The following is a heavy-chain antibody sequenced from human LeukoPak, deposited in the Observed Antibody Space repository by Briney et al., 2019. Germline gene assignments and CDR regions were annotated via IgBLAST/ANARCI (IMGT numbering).Heavy chain of an antibody. CDR3: AKDTVQAFDI. CDR2: ISGSGGST. V-gene: IGHV3-23*01. Sequence: GGSLRLSCAASGFTFSSYAMSWVRQAAGKGLEWVSDISGSGGSTHYADSVKGRFTISRDNSKNTLYLQMNSLRAEDTAVYYCAKDTVQAFDIWGQGTMVTVSS. J-gene: IGHJ3*02. CDR1: GFTFSSYA.